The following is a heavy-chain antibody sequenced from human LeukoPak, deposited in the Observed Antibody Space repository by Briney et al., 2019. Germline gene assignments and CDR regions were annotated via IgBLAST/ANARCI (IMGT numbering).Heavy chain of an antibody. D-gene: IGHD4-17*01. CDR3: ARNGVNTMTTRYYYMDV. V-gene: IGHV4-59*12. CDR1: GGSISSYY. J-gene: IGHJ6*03. CDR2: IYYSGST. Sequence: SETLSLTCTVSGGSISSYYWSWIRQPPGKGLEWIGYIYYSGSTNYNPSLKSRVTISVDTSKNQFSLKLNSVTAADTAVYYCARNGVNTMTTRYYYMDVWGKGTTVTVSS.